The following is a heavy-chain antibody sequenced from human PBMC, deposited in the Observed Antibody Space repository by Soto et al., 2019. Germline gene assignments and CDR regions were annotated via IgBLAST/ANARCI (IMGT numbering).Heavy chain of an antibody. CDR1: GGTFSSFA. D-gene: IGHD3-22*01. Sequence: QVQLVQSGAEVKKPGSSVKVSCKASGGTFSSFAISWVRQAPGQAPEWMGGIIPIFATGNYAQKFQGRVTIIADESTSTVYMELSSLRSEDTAMYYCTRGWGYDSNDYYYAYWGQGTLVIVSS. CDR2: IIPIFATG. CDR3: TRGWGYDSNDYYYAY. J-gene: IGHJ4*02. V-gene: IGHV1-69*01.